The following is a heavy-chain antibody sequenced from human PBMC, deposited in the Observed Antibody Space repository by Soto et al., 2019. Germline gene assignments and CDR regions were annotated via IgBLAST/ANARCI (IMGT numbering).Heavy chain of an antibody. D-gene: IGHD6-6*01. CDR1: GGSITGYY. CDR3: VRGSSSSGRGDI. Sequence: SETLSLTCSVSGGSITGYYWTWMRQPPGKGLEWIGYMYYTGSSNYNPSLRGRVTMSVDTSKNQFSLKMTSVTAADTAVYYCVRGSSSSGRGDIWGQGTKVTVSS. V-gene: IGHV4-59*01. CDR2: MYYTGSS. J-gene: IGHJ6*02.